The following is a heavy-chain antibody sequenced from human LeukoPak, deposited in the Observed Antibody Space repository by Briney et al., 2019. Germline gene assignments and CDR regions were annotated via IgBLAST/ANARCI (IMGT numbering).Heavy chain of an antibody. Sequence: PSETLSLTCTVSGGSISSYYWSWIRQPPGKGLEWIGYIYYSGSTNYNPSLKSRVTISVDTSKNQFSLKLSSVTAADTAVYYRATSALRSGYYSSYFDYWGQGTLVTVSS. CDR1: GGSISSYY. D-gene: IGHD3-22*01. J-gene: IGHJ4*02. CDR2: IYYSGST. V-gene: IGHV4-59*08. CDR3: ATSALRSGYYSSYFDY.